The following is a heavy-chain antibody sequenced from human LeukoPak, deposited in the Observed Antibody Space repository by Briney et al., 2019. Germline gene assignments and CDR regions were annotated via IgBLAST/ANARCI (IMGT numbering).Heavy chain of an antibody. V-gene: IGHV3-64*01. D-gene: IGHD6-13*01. CDR1: GFTFSSYA. CDR2: ISSNGGST. J-gene: IGHJ4*02. CDR3: AVNIAAATFDY. Sequence: GGSLRLSCAASGFTFSSYAMHWVRQAPGKGLEYVSAISSNGGSTYYANSVKSRFTISRDNSKNTLYLQMGSLRAEDMAVYYCAVNIAAATFDYWGQGTLVTVSS.